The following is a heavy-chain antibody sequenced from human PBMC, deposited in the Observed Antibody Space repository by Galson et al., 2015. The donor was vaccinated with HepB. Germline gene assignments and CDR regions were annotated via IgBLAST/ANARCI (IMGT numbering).Heavy chain of an antibody. V-gene: IGHV3-72*01. D-gene: IGHD5-24*01. CDR3: VSSRRDGCNLDDY. CDR1: GFISSDYY. CDR2: IRNRANSHTT. Sequence: SLRLSCAASGFISSDYYMDWVRQAPGKGLEWAGRIRNRANSHTTEYAASVKGRFSISRDDSKNSLYLQMNSLKTEDTAVYYCVSSRRDGCNLDDYWGQGTLVTVSS. J-gene: IGHJ4*02.